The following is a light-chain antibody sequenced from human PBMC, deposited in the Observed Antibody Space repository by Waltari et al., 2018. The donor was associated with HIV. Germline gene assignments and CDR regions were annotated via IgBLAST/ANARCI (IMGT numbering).Light chain of an antibody. J-gene: IGLJ2*01. CDR1: SSDVGGYNH. V-gene: IGLV2-23*03. Sequence: QSALTQPASVSGSPGQSITISCTGTSSDVGGYNHVSWYQQHPGKAPKLMSYEGSKRPSGVSNRFSGSKSGNTASLTISGLQAEDEVDYYCCSYAGSSTFVVFGGGTKLTVL. CDR2: EGS. CDR3: CSYAGSSTFVV.